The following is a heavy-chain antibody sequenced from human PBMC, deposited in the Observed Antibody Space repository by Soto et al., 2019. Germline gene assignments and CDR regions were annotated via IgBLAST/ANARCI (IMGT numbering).Heavy chain of an antibody. J-gene: IGHJ4*02. CDR2: INHSGST. CDR1: GGSFSGSY. CDR3: VKNFDY. Sequence: QVQLQQWGAGLLKPSETLSLTCAVYGGSFSGSYWSWIRQPPGKGLEWLGDINHSGSTNYNPSLKSRVTISVDTSKNHFSLKLNSVTAADSAVYYCVKNFDYWGQGTLVTVSS. V-gene: IGHV4-34*01.